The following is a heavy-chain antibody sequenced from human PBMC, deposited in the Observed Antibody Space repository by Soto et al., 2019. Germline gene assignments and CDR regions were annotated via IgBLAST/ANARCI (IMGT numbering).Heavy chain of an antibody. CDR1: GYTFTSYY. J-gene: IGHJ4*02. D-gene: IGHD3-22*01. CDR3: ARDQYYDSSGYRAYYFDY. CDR2: INPSGGST. V-gene: IGHV1-46*01. Sequence: ASVKVSCKASGYTFTSYYMHWVRQAPGQGLEWMGIINPSGGSTSYAQKFQGRVTMTRDTSTSTVYMELSSLRSEDTAVYYCARDQYYDSSGYRAYYFDYWGQGPLVTVSS.